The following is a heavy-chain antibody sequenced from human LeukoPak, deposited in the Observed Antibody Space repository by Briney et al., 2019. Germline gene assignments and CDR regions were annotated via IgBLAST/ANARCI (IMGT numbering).Heavy chain of an antibody. V-gene: IGHV4-4*07. D-gene: IGHD3-3*01. CDR1: GGSISSYY. CDR3: ARAPRDSYYYDFWSRRYYFDY. J-gene: IGHJ4*02. CDR2: IYTSGST. Sequence: SETLSLTCTVSGGSISSYYWSWIRQPAGKGLEWIGRIYTSGSTNYNPSLKSRVTISVDTSKNQFSLKLSSVTAADTAVYYCARAPRDSYYYDFWSRRYYFDYWGQGTLVTVSS.